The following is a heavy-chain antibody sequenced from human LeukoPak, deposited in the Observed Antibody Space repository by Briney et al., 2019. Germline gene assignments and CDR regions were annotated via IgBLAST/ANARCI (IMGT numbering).Heavy chain of an antibody. D-gene: IGHD3-9*01. CDR2: IYYSGST. CDR3: ASYDILTGYRCFDY. Sequence: SETLSLTCIVSGGSISTTSYYWGWIRQPPGKGLEWIGSIYYSGSTYYNPSLKSRVTISVDTSKNQFSLKLSSVTAADTAVYYCASYDILTGYRCFDYWGQGTLVTVSS. V-gene: IGHV4-39*01. CDR1: GGSISTTSYY. J-gene: IGHJ4*02.